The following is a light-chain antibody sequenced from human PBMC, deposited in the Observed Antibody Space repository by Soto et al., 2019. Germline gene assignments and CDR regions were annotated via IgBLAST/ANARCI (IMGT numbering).Light chain of an antibody. CDR2: DND. CDR3: GTGEISLSGAV. V-gene: IGLV1-51*01. J-gene: IGLJ2*01. CDR1: TSNIGKNY. Sequence: QSVLTQPPSVSAAPGQSVTISCSGGTSNIGKNYVSWYQQVPGTPPKLLIFDNDQRPSGIPDRFSGSTSGTSATLGITGLQPGDEADYYCGTGEISLSGAVFGGGTKVTVL.